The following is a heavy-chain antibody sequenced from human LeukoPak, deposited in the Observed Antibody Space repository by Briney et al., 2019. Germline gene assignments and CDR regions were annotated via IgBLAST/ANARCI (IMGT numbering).Heavy chain of an antibody. V-gene: IGHV3-23*01. CDR3: ARDDFWSARAPRNAFDI. CDR2: ISGGGVNT. CDR1: GFPFSNYA. J-gene: IGHJ3*02. Sequence: GGSLRLSCTASGFPFSNYALSWVRQAPGEGLEWVAAISGGGVNTYYAESVKGRFTVSRDNAKNSVYLQMNSLRAEDTAVYYCARDDFWSARAPRNAFDIWGQGTMVTVSS. D-gene: IGHD3-3*01.